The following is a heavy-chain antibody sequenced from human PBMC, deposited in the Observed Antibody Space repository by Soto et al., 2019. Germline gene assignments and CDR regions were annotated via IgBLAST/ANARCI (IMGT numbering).Heavy chain of an antibody. Sequence: SETLSVTCTVSGGSISRGAHYWSWIRQHPGTGLEWIGYISYSGSTYYNPSLKSRVTISVDTSKNQFSLKLSSVTAADTAVYYCARRYGSAIDYWGQGTLVTVS. D-gene: IGHD1-26*01. CDR3: ARRYGSAIDY. CDR2: ISYSGST. V-gene: IGHV4-30-4*08. CDR1: GGSISRGAHY. J-gene: IGHJ4*02.